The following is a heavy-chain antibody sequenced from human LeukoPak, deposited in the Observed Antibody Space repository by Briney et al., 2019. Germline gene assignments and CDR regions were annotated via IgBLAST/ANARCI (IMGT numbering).Heavy chain of an antibody. J-gene: IGHJ4*02. CDR2: IYSGGST. V-gene: IGHV3-53*01. D-gene: IGHD6-13*01. CDR1: GFTVRSNY. Sequence: GGSLRLSCAASGFTVRSNYMSWVRQAPGKGLEWVSVIYSGGSTYYADSVKGRFTISRDNSKNTLYLQMNSLRAEDTAVYYCAREAQSYSSSWYIDYWGQGTLVTVSS. CDR3: AREAQSYSSSWYIDY.